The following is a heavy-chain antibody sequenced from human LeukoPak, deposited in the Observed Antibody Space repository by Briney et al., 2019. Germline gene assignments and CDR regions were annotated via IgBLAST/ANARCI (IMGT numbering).Heavy chain of an antibody. CDR2: MWYDGSNK. D-gene: IGHD3-3*01. CDR1: GFTFSTYA. V-gene: IGHV3-33*08. CDR3: ARASGYRSMYYYYTMDV. Sequence: PGGSLRLSCAASGFTFSTYAMHWVRQAPGKGLEWVAVMWYDGSNKYYADSVKGRFTISRDNSKNTLYLQMNSLRAEDTAVYYCARASGYRSMYYYYTMDVWGQGTTVTVSS. J-gene: IGHJ6*02.